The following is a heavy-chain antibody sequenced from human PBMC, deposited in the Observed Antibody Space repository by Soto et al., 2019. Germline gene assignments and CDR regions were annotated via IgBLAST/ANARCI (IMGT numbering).Heavy chain of an antibody. CDR2: IIPIFGTA. Sequence: GASVKVSCKASGGTFSSYAISWVRQAPGQGLEWMGGIIPIFGTANYAQKFQGRVTITADESTSTAYMELSSLRSEDTAVYYCARAILAARRSFDYSGQGTLVTVSS. V-gene: IGHV1-69*13. CDR3: ARAILAARRSFDY. CDR1: GGTFSSYA. J-gene: IGHJ4*02. D-gene: IGHD6-6*01.